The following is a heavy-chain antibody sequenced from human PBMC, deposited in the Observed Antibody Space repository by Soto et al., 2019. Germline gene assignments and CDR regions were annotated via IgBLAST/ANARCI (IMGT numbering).Heavy chain of an antibody. CDR1: GSRFSNYV. D-gene: IGHD2-2*02. V-gene: IGHV1-69*06. Sequence: QVQLVQSGAEVKTPGSSLKVSCKVSGSRFSNYVISWVRQAPGHGLEWLGRIIPIFNSTKYAQSFQGRVTIPADKSTSTASLELSSLRSYDTAVYYCAREGRGKKAGYNGLVRLGYLGKGTLVTVSS. J-gene: IGHJ4*02. CDR3: AREGRGKKAGYNGLVRLGY. CDR2: IIPIFNST.